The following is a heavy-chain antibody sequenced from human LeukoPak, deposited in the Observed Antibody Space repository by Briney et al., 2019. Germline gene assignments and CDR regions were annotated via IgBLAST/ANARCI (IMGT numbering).Heavy chain of an antibody. CDR2: IYYNGRISGGDT. J-gene: IGHJ5*02. Sequence: PSQTLSLTCNVSGASIENKDLYWSWIRQPPGKGLEWIGYIYYNGRISGGDTYYNPSLRGRVTISGNTSKNQFSLTLSSVTDADTAVYYCARGEYIPLPMTRSPWGRGTLVTVSS. V-gene: IGHV4-30-4*08. D-gene: IGHD2-21*01. CDR1: GASIENKDLY. CDR3: ARGEYIPLPMTRSP.